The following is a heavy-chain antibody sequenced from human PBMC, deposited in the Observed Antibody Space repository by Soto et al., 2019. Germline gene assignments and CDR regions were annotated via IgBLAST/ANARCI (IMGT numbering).Heavy chain of an antibody. CDR3: AKVSSGWYAGFFDL. CDR2: LSDSGGSI. Sequence: LRLSCTASGFTFSRHAMTWVRQAPGKGLEWVSGLSDSGGSIYYADSVKGRFTISRDNSMNTLYLQMNTLRAGDTAIYYCAKVSSGWYAGFFDLWGQGTLVTVSS. D-gene: IGHD6-19*01. J-gene: IGHJ4*02. V-gene: IGHV3-23*01. CDR1: GFTFSRHA.